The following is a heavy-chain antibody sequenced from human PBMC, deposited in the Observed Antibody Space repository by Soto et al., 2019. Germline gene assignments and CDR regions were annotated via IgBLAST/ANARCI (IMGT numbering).Heavy chain of an antibody. J-gene: IGHJ4*02. V-gene: IGHV3-21*04. D-gene: IGHD3-22*01. Sequence: GGSLRLSCAVSGFTFSIYSMNWVRQAPGKGLEWVSSISSSTTYIYYAESVKGRFTISRDNSKNTLYLQMNSLRAEDTAVYYCARLTYYYDSSGYYPIGYFDYWGQGTLVTVSS. CDR1: GFTFSIYS. CDR2: ISSSTTYI. CDR3: ARLTYYYDSSGYYPIGYFDY.